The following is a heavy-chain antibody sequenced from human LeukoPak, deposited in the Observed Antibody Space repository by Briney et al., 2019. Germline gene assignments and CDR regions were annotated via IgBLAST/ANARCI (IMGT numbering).Heavy chain of an antibody. CDR2: INPNSGGT. V-gene: IGHV1-2*02. D-gene: IGHD3-10*01. Sequence: ASVKVSCKASGYTFTGYYMHWVRQAPGQGLEWMGWINPNSGGTNYAQKFQGRVTMTRDTSISTAYMELSRLRSDDTAVYYCASPEVRGVITLSFQHWGQGTLVTVSS. J-gene: IGHJ1*01. CDR3: ASPEVRGVITLSFQH. CDR1: GYTFTGYY.